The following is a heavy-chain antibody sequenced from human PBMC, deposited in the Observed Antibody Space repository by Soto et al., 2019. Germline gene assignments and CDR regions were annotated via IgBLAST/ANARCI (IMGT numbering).Heavy chain of an antibody. Sequence: QITLKESGPPLVKPTQTLTLTCTFSGFSLSTSGVGVGWIRQPPGKALEGLALIYWNDDKRYSPSLKSRLTITKDTSKNQVVLTMTNMDPVDTATYYCAHVRSSSWYFDYWGQGTLVTVSS. CDR2: IYWNDDK. CDR3: AHVRSSSWYFDY. D-gene: IGHD6-13*01. J-gene: IGHJ4*02. V-gene: IGHV2-5*01. CDR1: GFSLSTSGVG.